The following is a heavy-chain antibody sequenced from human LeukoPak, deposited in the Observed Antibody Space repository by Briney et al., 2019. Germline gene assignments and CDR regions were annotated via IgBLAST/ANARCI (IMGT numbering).Heavy chain of an antibody. CDR1: GYTFTGYY. J-gene: IGHJ4*02. CDR3: ARVVYYYGSGSYSIIDY. CDR2: INPNSGGT. D-gene: IGHD3-10*01. V-gene: IGHV1-2*02. Sequence: ASVKVSCKASGYTFTGYYMHWVRQAPGQGLEWMGWINPNSGGTNYAQKFQGRVTMTRDTSISTAYVELSRLRSDDTAVYYCARVVYYYGSGSYSIIDYWGQGTLVTVSS.